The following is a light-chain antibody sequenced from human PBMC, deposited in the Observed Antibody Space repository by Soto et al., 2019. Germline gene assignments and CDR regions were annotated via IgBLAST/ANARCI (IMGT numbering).Light chain of an antibody. Sequence: EIGMTQSPATLSVSPGERATLSCRASQSVNSNLAWYRQKPGQAPRLLISDASTRATGVPARFSGSGSGTEFTLTLSSLQAEDSGIYYCQQYNFWPPLTFGGGTKVEIK. CDR3: QQYNFWPPLT. V-gene: IGKV3-15*01. J-gene: IGKJ4*01. CDR1: QSVNSN. CDR2: DAS.